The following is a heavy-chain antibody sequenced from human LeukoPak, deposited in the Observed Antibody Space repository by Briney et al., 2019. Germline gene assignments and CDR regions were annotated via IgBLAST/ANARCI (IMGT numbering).Heavy chain of an antibody. J-gene: IGHJ4*02. Sequence: GGSLRLSCTGSGFTFGDYAISWVRQAPGKGLQWLGFIRSKTYGGTPDYAASVKGRFSISRDDSKSITYLQMNSLKTEDTAMFYCTCGDSNFGHWGQGTLVTVSS. CDR3: TCGDSNFGH. CDR2: IRSKTYGGTP. CDR1: GFTFGDYA. D-gene: IGHD2-21*02. V-gene: IGHV3-49*04.